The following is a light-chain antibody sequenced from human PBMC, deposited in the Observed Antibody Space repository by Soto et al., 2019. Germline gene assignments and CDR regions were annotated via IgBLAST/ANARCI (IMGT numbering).Light chain of an antibody. Sequence: DIVLTQSPATLSASPGKRATLSCRASQSVSSNLAWYQQKPGHAPRLLIYDTSTRATDIPARFSGSGSGTEFTLTISSLQSEDFAVYYCQHYNIWPHMLAFGGGTKVEI. V-gene: IGKV3-15*01. CDR1: QSVSSN. CDR3: QHYNIWPHMLA. CDR2: DTS. J-gene: IGKJ4*01.